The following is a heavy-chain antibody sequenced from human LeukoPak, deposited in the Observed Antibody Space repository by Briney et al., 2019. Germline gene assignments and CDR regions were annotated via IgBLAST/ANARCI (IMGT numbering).Heavy chain of an antibody. D-gene: IGHD3-9*01. CDR2: LYYSGNT. CDR1: GGSISSYY. V-gene: IGHV4-59*01. CDR3: ARVQAPLRYFDWLSNGGCHFDY. Sequence: SVTLSLTCTVSGGSISSYYWRWIRHPPGKGLEWCGYLYYSGNTKYKPSLKSRVTISVDPSKNQFSLKLSSVTAANTAAYYRARVQAPLRYFDWLSNGGCHFDYWGQETLHTVSS. J-gene: IGHJ4*02.